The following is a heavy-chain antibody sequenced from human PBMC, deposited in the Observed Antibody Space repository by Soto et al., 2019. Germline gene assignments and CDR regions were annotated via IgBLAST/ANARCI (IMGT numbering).Heavy chain of an antibody. J-gene: IGHJ1*01. Sequence: QVQLQESGPGLVKPSQTLSLTCTVSGGSISSGGYYWSWIRQHPGKGLEGIGYIYYSGSTYYNPSLKSRVTISVDTSKNQISMKMSSVTAADTAVYYCVGRYCSSTSCYASFQHWGQGTLVTVSS. CDR2: IYYSGST. D-gene: IGHD2-2*01. CDR1: GGSISSGGYY. V-gene: IGHV4-31*03. CDR3: VGRYCSSTSCYASFQH.